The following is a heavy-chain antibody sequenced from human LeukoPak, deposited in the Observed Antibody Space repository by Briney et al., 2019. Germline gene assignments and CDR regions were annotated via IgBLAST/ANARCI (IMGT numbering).Heavy chain of an antibody. CDR2: ISDYNGTT. V-gene: IGHV1-18*01. Sequence: ASVKVSCKASGYIFTSYGISWVRQAPGQGLEWIGWISDYNGTTNYPQRLQGRVTMTTDTSTTTAYMELRSLRSDDTAVYYCARNINGYYYDSHGYYPTDLSGQGTLVTASS. CDR1: GYIFTSYG. J-gene: IGHJ5*02. D-gene: IGHD3-22*01. CDR3: ARNINGYYYDSHGYYPTDL.